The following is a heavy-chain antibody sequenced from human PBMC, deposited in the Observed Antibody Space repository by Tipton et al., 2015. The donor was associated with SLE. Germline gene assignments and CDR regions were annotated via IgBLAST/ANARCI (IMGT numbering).Heavy chain of an antibody. D-gene: IGHD2/OR15-2a*01. V-gene: IGHV4-59*01. CDR3: ATARNIFDTFDI. CDR1: CDFISSCY. J-gene: IGHJ3*02. Sequence: TLSLTCTVSCDFISSCYWNWIRQPPGKGLEWIGYVYYSGSTNYNPSLMSRVTISVDTSKNQFSLKLTSVTAADTAVYYCATARNIFDTFDIWAQGTMVTVSS. CDR2: VYYSGST.